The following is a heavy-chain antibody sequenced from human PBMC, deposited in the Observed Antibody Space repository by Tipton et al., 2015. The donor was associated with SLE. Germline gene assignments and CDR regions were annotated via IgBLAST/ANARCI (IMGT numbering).Heavy chain of an antibody. CDR3: AKDGMLEFSGSHHLDY. J-gene: IGHJ4*02. D-gene: IGHD1-26*01. V-gene: IGHV3-30*02. Sequence: LSLTCAASGFTFSSYGMYWVRQAPGKGLEWVAFIRYDGSEKYYADSVKGRFTISRDNSRNTLHLQMNSLRAEDTAVYYCAKDGMLEFSGSHHLDYWGQGTLVTVPS. CDR1: GFTFSSYG. CDR2: IRYDGSEK.